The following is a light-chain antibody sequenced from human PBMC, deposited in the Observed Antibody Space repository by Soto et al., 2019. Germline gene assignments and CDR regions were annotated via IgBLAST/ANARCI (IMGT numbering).Light chain of an antibody. V-gene: IGLV2-11*01. CDR1: SSDVGDYIY. CDR3: CSYAGSSTWV. Sequence: QSVLTQPRSVSGSPGQSVTISCTGTSSDVGDYIYVSWYQQHPGKAPKLLLYDVDKRPSGVPDRFSGSKSGNTASLTISGLQAEDEVDYYCCSYAGSSTWVFGGGTKLTVL. J-gene: IGLJ3*02. CDR2: DVD.